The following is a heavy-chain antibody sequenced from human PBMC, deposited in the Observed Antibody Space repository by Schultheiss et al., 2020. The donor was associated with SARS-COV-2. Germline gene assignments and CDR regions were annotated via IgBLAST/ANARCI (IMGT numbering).Heavy chain of an antibody. CDR2: IYSGGST. CDR1: GFIVSNNY. D-gene: IGHD6-13*01. V-gene: IGHV3-66*01. Sequence: GESLKISCAASGFIVSNNYMTWVRQAPGRGLEWVSVIYSGGSTYYADSVKGRFTISRDNSKNTLYLQMNSLRAEDTAVYYCARDNPPGIAAAGTPYYYGMDVWGQGTTVTVS. CDR3: ARDNPPGIAAAGTPYYYGMDV. J-gene: IGHJ6*02.